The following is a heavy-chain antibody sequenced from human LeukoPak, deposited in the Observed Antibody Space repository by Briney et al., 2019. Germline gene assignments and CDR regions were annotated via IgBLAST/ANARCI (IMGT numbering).Heavy chain of an antibody. CDR2: INQDGGET. Sequence: GGSLRLSCAASGFTFSSYGMHWVRQAPGKGLEWVVNINQDGGETSYVDSVKGRFTSSRDNVKNSLYLQMNSLRAEDTAMYYCARRRGSYQFDYWGQGALVTVSS. V-gene: IGHV3-7*01. D-gene: IGHD1-26*01. CDR1: GFTFSSYG. J-gene: IGHJ4*02. CDR3: ARRRGSYQFDY.